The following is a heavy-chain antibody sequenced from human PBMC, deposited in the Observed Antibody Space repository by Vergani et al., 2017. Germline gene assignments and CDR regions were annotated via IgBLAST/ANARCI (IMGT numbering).Heavy chain of an antibody. CDR2: IVVGSGNT. CDR3: AARCGQDDY. Sequence: QMQLVQSGPEVKKPGTSVKVSCKASGFTFTSYAMQWVRQARGQSLEWIGWIVVGSGNTNYAQKFQERVTITRDMSTSTAYMKIGSLRSEDTAVYYCAARCGQDDYWGQGTLVTVSA. J-gene: IGHJ4*02. V-gene: IGHV1-58*02. CDR1: GFTFTSYA. D-gene: IGHD2-15*01.